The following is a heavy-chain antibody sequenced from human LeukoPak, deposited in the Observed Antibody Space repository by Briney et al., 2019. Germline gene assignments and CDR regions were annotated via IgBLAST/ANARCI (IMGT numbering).Heavy chain of an antibody. Sequence: GGSLRLSCAASGFTFSSYAMSWVRQAPGKGLEWVSAISGSGGSTYYADSVKGRFTISRDNSKNTLYLQMNSLRAEDTAVYYCAKEISGPVYYDILAGYAFDYWGQGTLVTVSS. V-gene: IGHV3-23*01. D-gene: IGHD3-9*01. CDR2: ISGSGGST. CDR1: GFTFSSYA. J-gene: IGHJ4*02. CDR3: AKEISGPVYYDILAGYAFDY.